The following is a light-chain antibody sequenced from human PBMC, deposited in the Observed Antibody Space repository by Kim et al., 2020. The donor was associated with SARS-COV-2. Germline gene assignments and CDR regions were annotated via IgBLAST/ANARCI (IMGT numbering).Light chain of an antibody. CDR1: TLSDKY. V-gene: IGLV3-1*01. Sequence: PRQTASITCSGDTLSDKYSCWYQQKPAQSPVMFIYQDSKRPSGIPERFSGSNSGNTATLTIGGTQAMDEADYYCQAWDSSTVVFGGGTQLTVL. J-gene: IGLJ2*01. CDR3: QAWDSSTVV. CDR2: QDS.